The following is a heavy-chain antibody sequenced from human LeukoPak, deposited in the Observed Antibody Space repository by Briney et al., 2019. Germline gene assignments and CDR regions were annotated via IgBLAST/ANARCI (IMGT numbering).Heavy chain of an antibody. D-gene: IGHD5-24*01. CDR1: GGSISSYY. Sequence: PSETLSLTCTVSGGSISSYYWSWIRQPPGKGLEWIGYIYYSGGTNYNPPLKSRVTLSVDTSKKQLSLKVTSVTAADTAVYYCARHAMATANQHFGHWGQGTLVTVSS. CDR2: IYYSGGT. CDR3: ARHAMATANQHFGH. V-gene: IGHV4-59*08. J-gene: IGHJ4*02.